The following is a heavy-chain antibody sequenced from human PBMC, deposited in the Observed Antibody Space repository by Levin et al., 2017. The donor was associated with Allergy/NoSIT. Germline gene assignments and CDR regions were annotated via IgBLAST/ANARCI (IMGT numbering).Heavy chain of an antibody. CDR1: GESLSGRY. CDR2: INENGGT. V-gene: IGHV4-34*01. CDR3: ARNGGYCLDH. J-gene: IGHJ4*02. Sequence: SETLSLTCGIYGESLSGRYWSWIRQPPGKGLEWIGEINENGGTSYNPSLKSRVTISVDTSKNQFSLKVGSVIAADKAVYYCARNGGYCLDHWGQGALVTVSS. D-gene: IGHD2-8*02.